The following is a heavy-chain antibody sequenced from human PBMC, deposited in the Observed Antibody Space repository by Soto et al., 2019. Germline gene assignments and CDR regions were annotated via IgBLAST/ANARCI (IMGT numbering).Heavy chain of an antibody. D-gene: IGHD6-19*01. CDR2: FYYGGST. CDR3: AGGFSSVVFDV. J-gene: IGHJ3*01. V-gene: IGHV4-59*01. Sequence: SETLSLTCSVGGGSSCSYYWSWIRQPPGKGLEWIGYFYYGGSTNYNPSLKSRVTISIDTSKNQFSLNLFSVTAADTAVYYCAGGFSSVVFDVWGQGTMVTVSS. CDR1: GGSSCSYY.